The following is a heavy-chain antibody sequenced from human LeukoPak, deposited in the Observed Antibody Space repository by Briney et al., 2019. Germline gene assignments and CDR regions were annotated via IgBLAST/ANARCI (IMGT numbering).Heavy chain of an antibody. CDR3: ARGSTYCSSISCPMINCDY. J-gene: IGHJ4*02. CDR1: GYAFTSYY. D-gene: IGHD2-2*01. CDR2: IDPSGGST. Sequence: ASVKVSCKASGYAFTSYYMHWVRQAPGQGLEWMGIIDPSGGSTRYPQKFQGRVTMTGDTSTSTVYMELSSLRFEDTAVYYCARGSTYCSSISCPMINCDYWGRGTLVTVSS. V-gene: IGHV1-46*01.